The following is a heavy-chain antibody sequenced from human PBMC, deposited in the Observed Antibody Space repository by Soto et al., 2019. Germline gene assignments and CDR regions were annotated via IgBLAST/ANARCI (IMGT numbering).Heavy chain of an antibody. D-gene: IGHD6-13*01. Sequence: EVQVVESGGGLVQPGGSLRLSCAASGFSISDHYMDWVRQAPGKGLEWVGRSRDKTKSYTTEYAASVKGRVTISRDESENSLYLQMNSLKTEDTAVYYCARVLSKTWFDPWGQGPLVTVSS. CDR2: SRDKTKSYTT. J-gene: IGHJ5*02. CDR1: GFSISDHY. CDR3: ARVLSKTWFDP. V-gene: IGHV3-72*01.